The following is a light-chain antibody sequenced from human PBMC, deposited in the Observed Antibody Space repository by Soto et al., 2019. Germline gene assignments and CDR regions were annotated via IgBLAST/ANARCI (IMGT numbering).Light chain of an antibody. J-gene: IGKJ5*01. CDR1: QSFGRW. Sequence: DIQMTQSPSTLSASVGDRVTITCRASQSFGRWLAWYQQKPGKAPELLIYKASTLERGIPSRFSGSGSGTDFTLTISSLQPDDFAIYYCQQRSNWPAYTFGQGTRLEIK. V-gene: IGKV1-5*03. CDR3: QQRSNWPAYT. CDR2: KAS.